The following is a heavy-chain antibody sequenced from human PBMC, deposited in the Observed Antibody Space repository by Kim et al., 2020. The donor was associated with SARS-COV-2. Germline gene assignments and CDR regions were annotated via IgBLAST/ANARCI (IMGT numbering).Heavy chain of an antibody. Sequence: GGSLRLSCAASGFTVSSCNMNWVRQAPGKGLEWVSSISSSSYRFYGDSVKGRYTISRDNAQNLLYLQMNSLRAEDTAIYYCASEDCSYSNCYYWGQGALVTVSS. CDR1: GFTVSSCN. CDR3: ASEDCSYSNCYY. CDR2: ISSSSYR. J-gene: IGHJ4*02. V-gene: IGHV3-21*01. D-gene: IGHD4-4*01.